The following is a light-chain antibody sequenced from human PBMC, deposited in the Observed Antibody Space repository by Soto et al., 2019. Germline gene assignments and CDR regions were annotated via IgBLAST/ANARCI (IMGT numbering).Light chain of an antibody. Sequence: QSVLTQPPSVSGAPGQRVTISCTGSNSNIGAGLHVHWYRQLPGTAPKLLISGNNNRPSGVPDRFSGSKSGTSASLAITGLQAEDEADYYCQSFDSSLSALVFGTGTKLTVL. CDR1: NSNIGAGLH. CDR3: QSFDSSLSALV. CDR2: GNN. J-gene: IGLJ1*01. V-gene: IGLV1-40*01.